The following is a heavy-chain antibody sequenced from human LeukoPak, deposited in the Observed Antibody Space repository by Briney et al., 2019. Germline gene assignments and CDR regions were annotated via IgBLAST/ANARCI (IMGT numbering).Heavy chain of an antibody. J-gene: IGHJ4*02. CDR2: IYYSGST. CDR3: ARGSGGGAPIVVVRRPYAYFDY. Sequence: SETLSLTCTVSGGSISSYYWSWIRQPPGKGLEWIGYIYYSGSTNYNPSLKSRVTISVDTSKNQFSLKLSSVTAADTAVYYCARGSGGGAPIVVVRRPYAYFDYWGQGTLVTVSS. CDR1: GGSISSYY. D-gene: IGHD2-15*01. V-gene: IGHV4-59*01.